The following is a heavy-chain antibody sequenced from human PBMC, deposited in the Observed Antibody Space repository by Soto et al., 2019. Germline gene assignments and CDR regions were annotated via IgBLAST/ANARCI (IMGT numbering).Heavy chain of an antibody. J-gene: IGHJ6*02. D-gene: IGHD2-2*01. CDR1: GGTFSSYA. Sequence: QVQLVQSGAEVKKPGSSVKVSCKASGGTFSSYAISWVRQAPGQGLEWMGGIIPIFGTANYAQKFQGRVTITADESTRTAYMELSTLRSEDTAVYYCAGYCSSTSCYPRAFYYYGMDVWGQGTTVTVSS. CDR3: AGYCSSTSCYPRAFYYYGMDV. CDR2: IIPIFGTA. V-gene: IGHV1-69*01.